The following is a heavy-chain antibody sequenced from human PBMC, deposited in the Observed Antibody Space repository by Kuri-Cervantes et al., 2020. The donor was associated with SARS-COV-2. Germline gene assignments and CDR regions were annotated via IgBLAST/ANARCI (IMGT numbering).Heavy chain of an antibody. Sequence: ASVKVSCKTSGYSFSSLGIHWVRQAPGLGLEWVGWISIYNGKTNYTDKVQGRLTMTTGTSTSKVYMELRSLKSDDTAIYYCARAGFDFWGQGTLVTVSS. CDR3: ARAGFDF. V-gene: IGHV1-18*04. J-gene: IGHJ4*02. CDR2: ISIYNGKT. CDR1: GYSFSSLG.